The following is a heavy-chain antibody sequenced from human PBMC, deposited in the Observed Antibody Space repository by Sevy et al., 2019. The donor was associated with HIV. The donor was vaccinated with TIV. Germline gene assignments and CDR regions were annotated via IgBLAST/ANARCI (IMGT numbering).Heavy chain of an antibody. Sequence: ASVKVSCKVSGYTLIEFSMHWVRQAPGKGLEWMGGFDPEDGETIYAQRFQGRVTMTEDTSTHTAYMEPSSLRSDETAVYYCATGLPGEYVDCSSCYSDYFAYWGQGTLVTVSS. CDR3: ATGLPGEYVDCSSCYSDYFAY. J-gene: IGHJ4*02. CDR1: GYTLIEFS. CDR2: FDPEDGET. D-gene: IGHD2-15*01. V-gene: IGHV1-24*01.